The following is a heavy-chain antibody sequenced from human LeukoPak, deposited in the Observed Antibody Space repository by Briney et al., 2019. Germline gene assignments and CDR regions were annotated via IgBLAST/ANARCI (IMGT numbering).Heavy chain of an antibody. J-gene: IGHJ4*02. Sequence: GGSLRLSCAASGFTFDDYAMHWVRQAPGKGLGWVSAISGSGGSTYYADSVKGRFTISRDNSKNTLYLQMNSLRAEDTAVYYCARLDSGYSSSWYEGYWGQGTLVTVSS. CDR3: ARLDSGYSSSWYEGY. D-gene: IGHD6-13*01. CDR1: GFTFDDYA. V-gene: IGHV3-23*01. CDR2: ISGSGGST.